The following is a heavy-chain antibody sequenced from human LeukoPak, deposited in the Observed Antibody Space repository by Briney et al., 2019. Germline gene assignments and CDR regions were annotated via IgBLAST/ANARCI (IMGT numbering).Heavy chain of an antibody. CDR3: ARGEGGILAAPEDC. Sequence: GGSLRLSCGAYGFSVSSNYMSWVRQAPGGGREWVSVIYSDGRTFYVDSVKGRFTISRDNSKNTLYLQMNSLRAEDTAMYYCARGEGGILAAPEDCWGQGTLVTVAS. J-gene: IGHJ4*02. CDR2: IYSDGRT. D-gene: IGHD6-13*01. CDR1: GFSVSSNY. V-gene: IGHV3-53*01.